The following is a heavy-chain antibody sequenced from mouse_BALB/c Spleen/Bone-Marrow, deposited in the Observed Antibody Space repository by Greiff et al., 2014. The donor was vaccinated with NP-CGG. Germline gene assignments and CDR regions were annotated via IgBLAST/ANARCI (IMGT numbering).Heavy chain of an antibody. V-gene: IGHV14-3*02. CDR2: IDPANGNT. D-gene: IGHD2-14*01. J-gene: IGHJ2*01. CDR3: VSYRYGYYFDY. Sequence: VHVKQSGAELVKPGASVKLSCTASGFNIKDTYMHWVKQRPEQGLDWIGRIDPANGNTKYDPKFQGKATITADTSSNTAYLQLSSLTSEDTAVYYCVSYRYGYYFDYWGQGTTLTVSS. CDR1: GFNIKDTY.